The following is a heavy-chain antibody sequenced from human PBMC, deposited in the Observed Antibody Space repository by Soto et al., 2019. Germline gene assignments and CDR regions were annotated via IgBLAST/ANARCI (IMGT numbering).Heavy chain of an antibody. D-gene: IGHD2-21*01. V-gene: IGHV3-64*01. CDR2: ITSNGGNT. J-gene: IGHJ6*02. CDR3: ARRIPFGYGMDV. CDR1: GFTFSTYA. Sequence: EVQLVESGGGLVQPGGSLRLSCAASGFTFSTYAMHWVRQAPGKGLECVSAITSNGGNTDYASSVKGRFTISRDNSTNTLYRQMGSLRAEDMAVYYCARRIPFGYGMDVWGQGTTVTVSS.